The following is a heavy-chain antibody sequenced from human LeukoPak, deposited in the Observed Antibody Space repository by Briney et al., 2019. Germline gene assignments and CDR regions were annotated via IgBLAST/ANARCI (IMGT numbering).Heavy chain of an antibody. CDR1: GFTFRNYA. CDR2: ISGSGGST. V-gene: IGHV3-23*01. Sequence: PGGSLRLSCAASGFTFRNYAMSWVRQAPGKGLEWVSGISGSGGSTYYADSVKGRFTISRDNPKNTPYLQMNSLRAEDTAVYYCAHGRGYDSSTYLYYFDDWGQGTLVTVSS. CDR3: AHGRGYDSSTYLYYFDD. J-gene: IGHJ4*02. D-gene: IGHD3-22*01.